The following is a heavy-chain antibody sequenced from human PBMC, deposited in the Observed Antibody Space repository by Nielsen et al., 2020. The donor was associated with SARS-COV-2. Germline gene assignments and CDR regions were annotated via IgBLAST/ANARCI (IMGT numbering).Heavy chain of an antibody. CDR3: ARIWGGEAYNWFDP. CDR2: ISSSSSYI. V-gene: IGHV3-21*01. Sequence: GESLKISCAASGFTFSNNAMNWVRQAPGKGLEWVSSISSSSSYIYYADSVKGRFTISRDNAKNSLYLQMNSLRAEDTAVYYCARIWGGEAYNWFDPWGQGTLVTVSS. D-gene: IGHD3-10*01. CDR1: GFTFSNNA. J-gene: IGHJ5*02.